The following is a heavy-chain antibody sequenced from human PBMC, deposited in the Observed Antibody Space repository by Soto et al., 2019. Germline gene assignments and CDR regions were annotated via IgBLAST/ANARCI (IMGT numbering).Heavy chain of an antibody. D-gene: IGHD7-27*01. V-gene: IGHV4-30-4*01. CDR2: IYSSGNT. CDR1: GASVSSGDYY. J-gene: IGHJ5*02. CDR3: ARRVTGGGERFDP. Sequence: SETLSLTCTVSGASVSSGDYYWTWIRQPPGKDLEWIGYIYSSGNTNYNPSLRSRVTMSKDTSKNQFSLKLSSVTAADTAVYYCARRVTGGGERFDPWGLGNLVTVS.